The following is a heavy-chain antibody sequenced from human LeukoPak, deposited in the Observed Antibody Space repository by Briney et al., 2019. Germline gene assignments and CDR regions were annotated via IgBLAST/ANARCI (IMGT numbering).Heavy chain of an antibody. CDR3: ARDAVVAGPLDS. CDR1: GGSISSHY. J-gene: IGHJ5*01. Sequence: SETLSLTCTVSGGSISSHYWSWIRQPPGKGLEWIGYFSYSGSTNYSPSLKSRVTIAVDTSKNQFSLKLSSVTTADTAVYYCARDAVVAGPLDSWGQGILVTVSS. V-gene: IGHV4-59*11. CDR2: FSYSGST. D-gene: IGHD6-19*01.